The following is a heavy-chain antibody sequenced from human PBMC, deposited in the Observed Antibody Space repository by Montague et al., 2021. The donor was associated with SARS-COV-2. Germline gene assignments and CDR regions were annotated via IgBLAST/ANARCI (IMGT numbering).Heavy chain of an antibody. CDR2: INHSGST. V-gene: IGHV4-34*01. CDR1: GGSLSGYN. J-gene: IGHJ6*02. CDR3: ARGRRGSYWRDETSYYYGMDV. D-gene: IGHD1-1*01. Sequence: SETLSLTCAVYGGSLSGYNWSWIRQPPGKGLEWIGEINHSGSTNXNPSLKSRVTISLDTSKNQFSLKLSSVTAADTAVYYCARGRRGSYWRDETSYYYGMDVGGQGTTVTVSS.